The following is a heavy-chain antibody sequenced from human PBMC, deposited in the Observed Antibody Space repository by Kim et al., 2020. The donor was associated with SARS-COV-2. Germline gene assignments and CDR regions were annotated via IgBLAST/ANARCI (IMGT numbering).Heavy chain of an antibody. Sequence: GGSLRLSCAASGFTFSSYAMSWVRQAPGKGLEWVSAISGSGGSTYYADSVKGRFTISRDNSKNTLYLQMNSLRAEDTAVYYCAKTPMIVVVTRYYFDYWGQGTLVTVSS. CDR1: GFTFSSYA. CDR3: AKTPMIVVVTRYYFDY. J-gene: IGHJ4*02. V-gene: IGHV3-23*01. D-gene: IGHD3-22*01. CDR2: ISGSGGST.